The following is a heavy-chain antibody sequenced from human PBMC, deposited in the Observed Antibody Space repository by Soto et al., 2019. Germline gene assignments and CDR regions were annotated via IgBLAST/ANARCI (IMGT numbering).Heavy chain of an antibody. D-gene: IGHD2-21*01. CDR3: GRAQLLEFDP. CDR1: GFPFSTYW. Sequence: PGGSLRLSCAASGFPFSTYWMHWVRQAPGKGLVWASRISSDGTSTKYADSVKGRFTISRDNAKNMLYLQMNSLRAEDTAVYYCGRAQLLEFDPWGQGTLVTVSS. CDR2: ISSDGTST. V-gene: IGHV3-74*03. J-gene: IGHJ5*02.